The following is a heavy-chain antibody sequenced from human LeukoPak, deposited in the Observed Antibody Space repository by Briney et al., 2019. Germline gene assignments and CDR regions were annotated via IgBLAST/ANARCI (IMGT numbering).Heavy chain of an antibody. Sequence: GVSLRLSCAASGFAFSSFWMHWVRQPPGKGLVWVSRIDSDGSITTYADSVKGRFTISRDNAKNTVYLQINSLRAEDTAVYYCATLNSVGYDNWGQGVLVTVSS. D-gene: IGHD5-18*01. CDR2: IDSDGSIT. CDR1: GFAFSSFW. V-gene: IGHV3-74*01. CDR3: ATLNSVGYDN. J-gene: IGHJ4*02.